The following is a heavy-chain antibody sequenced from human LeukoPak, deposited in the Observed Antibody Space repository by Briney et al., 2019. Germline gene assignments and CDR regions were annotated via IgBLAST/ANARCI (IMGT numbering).Heavy chain of an antibody. Sequence: GGSXSSXXXSWVRQPPGKGLEWIGYIYYSGSTNYNPSLKSRVTISVDTSKNQFSLKLSSVTAADTAVYYCARGLSGDWGQGTLVTVSS. CDR3: ARGLSGD. J-gene: IGHJ4*02. CDR2: IYYSGST. CDR1: GGSXSSXX. V-gene: IGHV4-59*01. D-gene: IGHD1-26*01.